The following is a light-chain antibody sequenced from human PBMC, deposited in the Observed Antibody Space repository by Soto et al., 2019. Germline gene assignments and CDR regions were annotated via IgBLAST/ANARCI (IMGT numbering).Light chain of an antibody. V-gene: IGKV1-6*01. Sequence: AIPMTQSPSSLSASVGDRVTITCRATQDIREDLGWYQQKPGKAPKLLIYAASSLQSVVPSRFSGSGSGTEFVLPRSSLPPVEFSNLFWLLIHGFPLVFGGGTKVEIK. J-gene: IGKJ4*01. CDR3: LLIHGFPLV. CDR1: QDIRED. CDR2: AAS.